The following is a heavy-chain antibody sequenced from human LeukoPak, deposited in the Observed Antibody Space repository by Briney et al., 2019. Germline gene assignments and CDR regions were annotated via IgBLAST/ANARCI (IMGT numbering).Heavy chain of an antibody. J-gene: IGHJ4*02. V-gene: IGHV1-24*01. CDR1: GYTLTELS. D-gene: IGHD3-22*01. CDR3: ARELGFNYYDSSGYFDY. CDR2: FDPEDGET. Sequence: ASVKVSCKVSGYTLTELSMHWVRQAPGKGLEWMGGFDPEDGETIYAQKFQGRVTITADESTSTAYMELSSLRSEDTAVYYCARELGFNYYDSSGYFDYWGQGTLVTVSS.